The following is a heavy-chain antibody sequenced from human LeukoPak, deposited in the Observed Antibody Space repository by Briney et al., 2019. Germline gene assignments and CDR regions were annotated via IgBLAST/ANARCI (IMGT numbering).Heavy chain of an antibody. CDR1: GFTFSSYW. D-gene: IGHD6-13*01. V-gene: IGHV3-7*01. CDR2: IKGDGSAK. CDR3: ARLVLSRTWFDDF. Sequence: PGGSLRLSCAASGFTFSSYWMSWVRQAPGKGLEWVANIKGDGSAKYYVDSVKGRFTITRDNAKSALFLQMNSLRAEDTAVYYCARLVLSRTWFDDFWGQGTLVTVSP. J-gene: IGHJ4*02.